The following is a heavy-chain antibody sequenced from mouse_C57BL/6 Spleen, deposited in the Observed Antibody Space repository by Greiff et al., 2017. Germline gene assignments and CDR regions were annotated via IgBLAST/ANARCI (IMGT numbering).Heavy chain of an antibody. V-gene: IGHV5-4*03. CDR3: ARAQATYYAMDY. CDR1: GFTFSSYA. J-gene: IGHJ4*01. CDR2: ISDGGSYT. D-gene: IGHD3-2*02. Sequence: DVMLVESGGGLVKPGGSLKLSCAASGFTFSSYAMSWVRQTPEKRLEWVATISDGGSYTYYPDNVKGRFTISRDNAKNNLYLQMSHLKSEDTAMYYCARAQATYYAMDYWGQGTSVTVSS.